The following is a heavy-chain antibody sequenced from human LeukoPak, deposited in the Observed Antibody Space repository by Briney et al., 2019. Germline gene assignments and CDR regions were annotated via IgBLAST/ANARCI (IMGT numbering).Heavy chain of an antibody. Sequence: AGGSLRLSCAASGFTFSSYSMNWVRQAPGKGLEWVSSISSSSSYMYYADSVKGRFTISRDNAKNSLYLQMNSLRAEDTAVYYCARDLGGAAAGSCFDYWGQGTLVTVSS. CDR3: ARDLGGAAAGSCFDY. J-gene: IGHJ4*02. CDR2: ISSSSSYM. D-gene: IGHD6-13*01. CDR1: GFTFSSYS. V-gene: IGHV3-21*01.